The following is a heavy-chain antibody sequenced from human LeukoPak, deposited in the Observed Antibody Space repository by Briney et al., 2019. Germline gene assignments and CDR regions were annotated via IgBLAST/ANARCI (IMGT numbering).Heavy chain of an antibody. CDR3: ARGSSRAFDY. D-gene: IGHD2-2*01. CDR1: GFSVSSNY. V-gene: IGHV3-53*01. CDR2: IYSGGTT. Sequence: GGSLRLSCAASGFSVSSNYMSWVRQAPGKGLEWVSVIYSGGTTNHADSVKGRFTVSRDNSKNTLYLQMNSLRAEDTAVYFCARGSSRAFDYWGQGTLVTVSS. J-gene: IGHJ4*02.